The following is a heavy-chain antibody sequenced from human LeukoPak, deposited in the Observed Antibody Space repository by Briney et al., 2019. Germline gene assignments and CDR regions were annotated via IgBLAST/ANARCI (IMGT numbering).Heavy chain of an antibody. CDR1: GGTFSSYT. CDR2: IIPILGIA. Sequence: SVKVSCKASGGTFSSYTISWVRQAPGQGREWMGRIIPILGIANYAQKFQGRVTITADKSTSTAYMELSSLRSEDTAVYYCGRTLTPHYCGGDFTNWFDPWGERTLVTVSS. D-gene: IGHD2-21*01. V-gene: IGHV1-69*02. CDR3: GRTLTPHYCGGDFTNWFDP. J-gene: IGHJ5*02.